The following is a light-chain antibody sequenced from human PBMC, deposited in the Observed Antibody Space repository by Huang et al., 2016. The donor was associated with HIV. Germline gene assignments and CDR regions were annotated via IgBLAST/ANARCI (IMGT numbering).Light chain of an antibody. CDR1: QSIGNY. J-gene: IGKJ3*01. Sequence: IVLTQSPATLSLSPGARATLSCRASQSIGNYLAWYQHKPGQAPRLLIYDATNRATGIPARFSGSGSGTDFTLTISSLEPEDFAVYYCQQCDNWPGTFGPGTKVDLK. V-gene: IGKV3-11*01. CDR2: DAT. CDR3: QQCDNWPGT.